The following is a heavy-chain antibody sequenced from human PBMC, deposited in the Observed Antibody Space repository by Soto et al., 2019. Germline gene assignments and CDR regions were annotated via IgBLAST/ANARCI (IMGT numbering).Heavy chain of an antibody. CDR2: IYSGGST. CDR1: GFTVSSNY. Sequence: GSLRLSCAASGFTVSSNYMSWVRQAPGKGLEWVSVIYSGGSTYYADSVKGRFTISRDNSKNTLYLQMNSLRAEDTAVYYCATSRRGSGWPNYYYYYGMDVSGQGTTVTVSS. J-gene: IGHJ6*02. V-gene: IGHV3-53*01. CDR3: ATSRRGSGWPNYYYYYGMDV. D-gene: IGHD6-19*01.